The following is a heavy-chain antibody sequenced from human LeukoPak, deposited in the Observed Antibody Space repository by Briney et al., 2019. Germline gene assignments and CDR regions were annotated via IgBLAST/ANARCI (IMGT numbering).Heavy chain of an antibody. Sequence: GGSLRLSCVASGFTFSGFSMSWVRQPPGKGLEWVSVIASGGDITYYADSVKGRFTISRDNSKSTLYLQLNSLRAEDTALYYCARDRYCSGGSCSSVRFDPWGQGTLVAVSS. CDR1: GFTFSGFS. J-gene: IGHJ5*02. CDR3: ARDRYCSGGSCSSVRFDP. D-gene: IGHD2-15*01. CDR2: IASGGDIT. V-gene: IGHV3-23*01.